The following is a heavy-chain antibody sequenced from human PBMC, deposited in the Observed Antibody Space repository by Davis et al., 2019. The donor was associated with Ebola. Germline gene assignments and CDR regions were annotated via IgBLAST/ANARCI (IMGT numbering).Heavy chain of an antibody. D-gene: IGHD6-19*01. CDR1: GFTFGDYA. CDR2: IRSKAYGGTT. CDR3: ARREAVAGIPRSDYYYGMDV. J-gene: IGHJ6*02. Sequence: GESLKISCTASGFTFGDYAMSWVRQAPGKGLEWVGFIRSKAYGGTTEYAASVKGSFTISRDDSKSIAYLQMNSLRDEDTAVYYCARREAVAGIPRSDYYYGMDVWGQGTTVTVSS. V-gene: IGHV3-49*04.